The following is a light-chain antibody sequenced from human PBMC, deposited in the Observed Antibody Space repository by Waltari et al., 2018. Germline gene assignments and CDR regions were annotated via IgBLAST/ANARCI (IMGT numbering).Light chain of an antibody. J-gene: IGKJ1*01. V-gene: IGKV3-15*01. CDR3: QQYNNWPPWT. Sequence: TRSCRASQSVSSNLAWYQQKPGQAPRLLIYGASTRATGIPARFSGSGSGTEFTLTISSLQSEDFAVYYCQQYNNWPPWTFGQGTKVEIK. CDR1: QSVSSN. CDR2: GAS.